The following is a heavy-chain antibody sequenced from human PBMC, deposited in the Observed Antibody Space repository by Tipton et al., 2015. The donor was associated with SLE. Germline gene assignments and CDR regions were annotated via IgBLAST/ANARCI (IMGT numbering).Heavy chain of an antibody. D-gene: IGHD4-17*01. V-gene: IGHV4-34*01. Sequence: TLSLTCAVYGGSFSGYFWTWIRQPPGKGLEWIGEINHSGSTNYNPSLKRRVTVSVDPPKNQFSLRLSSVTAADTAAYYCARSPGDHGDDVWYFELWGRGTLVTVSS. J-gene: IGHJ2*01. CDR3: ARSPGDHGDDVWYFEL. CDR1: GGSFSGYF. CDR2: INHSGST.